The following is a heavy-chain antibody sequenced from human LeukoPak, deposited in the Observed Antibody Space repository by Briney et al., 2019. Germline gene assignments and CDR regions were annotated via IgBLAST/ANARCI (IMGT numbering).Heavy chain of an antibody. CDR2: IDDDGAGT. V-gene: IGHV3-74*01. J-gene: IGHJ5*02. CDR1: GFPFSGHW. Sequence: PGGSLRLSCAASGFPFSGHWMLWLRQAPGKGLVWVSRIDDDGAGTTYADSVKGRFTISRDNAKNTLYLQMNSLRVEDTAVHYCARSASGYDAWGQGTLVTVSS. CDR3: ARSASGYDA. D-gene: IGHD5-12*01.